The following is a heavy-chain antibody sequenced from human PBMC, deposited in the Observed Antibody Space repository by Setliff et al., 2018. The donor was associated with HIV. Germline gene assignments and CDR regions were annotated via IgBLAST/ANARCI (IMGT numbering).Heavy chain of an antibody. CDR2: IYNSAST. D-gene: IGHD6-6*01. V-gene: IGHV4-4*09. CDR1: GDSISTDY. CDR3: ATRPRIAARPFDY. Sequence: PSETLSLTCTVSGDSISTDYWTWIRQPPGKGLEWIGYIYNSASTSYNPSLKSRISMSVDTSKNQFSLELTSLTAADTAVYYCATRPRIAARPFDYWGQGMLVTVSS. J-gene: IGHJ4*02.